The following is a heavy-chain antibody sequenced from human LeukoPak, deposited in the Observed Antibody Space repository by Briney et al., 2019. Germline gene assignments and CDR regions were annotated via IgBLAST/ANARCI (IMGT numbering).Heavy chain of an antibody. J-gene: IGHJ4*02. V-gene: IGHV1-8*01. CDR1: GYTFTSYG. CDR3: ARGPPNWGYDY. CDR2: MSPNSGDT. D-gene: IGHD7-27*01. Sequence: ASVKVSCKASGYTFTSYGFNWVRQATGQRPEWMGWMSPNSGDTGYAQKFQDRVTMARNTSISTAYMELSSLRSDDTAVYYCARGPPNWGYDYWGPGTLVTVSS.